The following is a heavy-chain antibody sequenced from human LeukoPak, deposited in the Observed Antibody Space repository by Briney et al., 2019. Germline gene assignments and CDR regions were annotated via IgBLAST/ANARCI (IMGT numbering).Heavy chain of an antibody. D-gene: IGHD4-11*01. CDR1: GFTVSSNY. Sequence: GGSLRLFCAASGFTVSSNYMSWVRQAPGKGLEWVSVIYSGGSTYYADSVKGRFTISRDNSKNTLYLQMNSLRAEDTAVYYCARARDDYSNYLDYWGQGTLVTVSS. V-gene: IGHV3-53*01. J-gene: IGHJ4*02. CDR3: ARARDDYSNYLDY. CDR2: IYSGGST.